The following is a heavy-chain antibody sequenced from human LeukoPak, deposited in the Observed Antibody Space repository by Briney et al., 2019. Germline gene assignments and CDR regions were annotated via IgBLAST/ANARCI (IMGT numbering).Heavy chain of an antibody. CDR3: ARADGYSGYDSATGRHFDY. J-gene: IGHJ4*02. V-gene: IGHV4-31*03. CDR1: GGSISSGGYY. D-gene: IGHD5-12*01. CDR2: IYYSGST. Sequence: PQTLSLTCTVSGGSISSGGYYWSWIRQHPGKGLEWVGYIYYSGSTYYNPSLKSRVTISVDTSKNQFSLKLSSVTAADTAVYYCARADGYSGYDSATGRHFDYWGQGTLVTVSS.